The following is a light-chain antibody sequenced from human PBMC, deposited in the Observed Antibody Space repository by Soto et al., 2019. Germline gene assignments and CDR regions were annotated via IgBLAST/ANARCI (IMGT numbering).Light chain of an antibody. CDR2: EVS. CDR1: SSDVGHYNY. CDR3: SSYAGGNRV. Sequence: QSALTQPPSASGSPGQSVTISCTGISSDVGHYNYVSWYQQHPGKAPKLMIYEVSKRPSGVPDRFSDSKSGNTASLTVSRLQAEDEADYYCSSYAGGNRVFGTGTKVTVL. J-gene: IGLJ1*01. V-gene: IGLV2-8*01.